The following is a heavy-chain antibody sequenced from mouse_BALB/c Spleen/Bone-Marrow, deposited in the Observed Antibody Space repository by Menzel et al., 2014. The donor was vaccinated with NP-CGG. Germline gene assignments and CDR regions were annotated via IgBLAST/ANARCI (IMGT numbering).Heavy chain of an antibody. CDR3: AYGNYEGYLLDC. J-gene: IGHJ2*01. V-gene: IGHV1-69*02. D-gene: IGHD2-1*01. CDR2: IDPSDSET. CDR1: RYTFTSYW. Sequence: VQLVESGAELVKPGAPVKLSCKASRYTFTSYWMNWVKQRPGRGLEWIGRIDPSDSETHYNQNFKDKATLTVDKSSSTAYIQLSSLTSEDSAVYYCAYGNYEGYLLDCWGQGTTLTVSS.